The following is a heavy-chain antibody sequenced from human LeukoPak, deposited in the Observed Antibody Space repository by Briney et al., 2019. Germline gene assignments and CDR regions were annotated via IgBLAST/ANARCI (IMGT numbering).Heavy chain of an antibody. CDR1: GGSISSSSYY. CDR3: ARHNKAFDI. CDR2: IYYSGRT. V-gene: IGHV4-39*01. J-gene: IGHJ3*02. D-gene: IGHD2/OR15-2a*01. Sequence: SDTLSLTCSVSGGSISSSSYYWGWIRQPPGKGLEWIGSIYYSGRTYYNPSLKSRVTISVDTSKSQFSLKLSSVTAADTAVYYCARHNKAFDIWGQGTMVTVSS.